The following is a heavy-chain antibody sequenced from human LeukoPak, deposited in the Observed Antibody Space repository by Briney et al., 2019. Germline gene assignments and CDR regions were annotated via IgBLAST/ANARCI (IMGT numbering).Heavy chain of an antibody. CDR2: INPNSGGT. CDR3: ARAGGDLTYYYYYYYMDV. V-gene: IGHV1-2*02. J-gene: IGHJ6*03. Sequence: AASVKVSCKASGYTFTGYYMHWVRQAPGQGLEWMGWINPNSGGTNYAQKFQGRVTMTRDTSISTAYMELSRLRSDDTAVYYCARAGGDLTYYYYYYYMDVWGKGTTVTISS. D-gene: IGHD4-17*01. CDR1: GYTFTGYY.